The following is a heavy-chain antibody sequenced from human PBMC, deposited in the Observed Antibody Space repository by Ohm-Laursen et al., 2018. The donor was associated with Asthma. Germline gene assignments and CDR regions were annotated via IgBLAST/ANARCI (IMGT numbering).Heavy chain of an antibody. D-gene: IGHD2-21*02. V-gene: IGHV3-30-3*01. CDR1: GFTFSNFA. CDR3: ARRDFSGGDPSAAFDI. J-gene: IGHJ3*02. CDR2: ITSDGNWT. Sequence: RSLRLSCSASGFTFSNFAMHWVRQAPGKGLEWVSIITSDGNWTSYADSVKGRFTISRDNSKNTLYMQMNSLRAEDTAGYYCARRDFSGGDPSAAFDIWGQGTKVTVSS.